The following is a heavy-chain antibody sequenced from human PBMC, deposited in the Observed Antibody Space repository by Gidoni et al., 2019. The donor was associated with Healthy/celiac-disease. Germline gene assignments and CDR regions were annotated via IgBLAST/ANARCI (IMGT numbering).Heavy chain of an antibody. V-gene: IGHV4-59*01. D-gene: IGHD3-22*01. CDR2: IYYSGST. J-gene: IGHJ4*02. CDR1: GGSISSYY. Sequence: QVQLQASGPGLVKPSETLSLTCTVSGGSISSYYWSWIRQPPGKGLEWIGYIYYSGSTNYNPSLKSRVTISVDTSKNQFSLKLSSVTAADTAVYYCARDGDSSGYYYGSFDYWGQGTLVTVSS. CDR3: ARDGDSSGYYYGSFDY.